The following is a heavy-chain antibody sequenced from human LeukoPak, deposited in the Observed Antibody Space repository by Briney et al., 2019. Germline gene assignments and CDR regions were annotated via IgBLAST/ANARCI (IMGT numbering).Heavy chain of an antibody. J-gene: IGHJ3*02. CDR1: GFTFSGSA. CDR3: TKLWSRDDAFDI. CDR2: IRSKAKSYAT. D-gene: IGHD5-18*01. V-gene: IGHV3-73*01. Sequence: AGGSLRLSCAASGFTFSGSAMHWVRQASGKGLEWVGRIRSKAKSYATAYAASVKGRFTISRDDSKNTAYLQMNSLKTEDTAMYYCTKLWSRDDAFDIWGQGTMVTVSS.